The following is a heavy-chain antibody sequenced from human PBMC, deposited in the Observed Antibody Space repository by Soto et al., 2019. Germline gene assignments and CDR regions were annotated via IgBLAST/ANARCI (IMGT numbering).Heavy chain of an antibody. CDR3: ARHPMVFLGVAAIPDWFDP. V-gene: IGHV4-39*01. CDR2: IYYSGST. J-gene: IGHJ5*02. D-gene: IGHD2-15*01. CDR1: GFSISSSGCC. Sequence: FEMQCVRWSFFGFSISSSGCCWGWTRQPLWKGLEWIGSIYYSGSTYYNPSLKSRVTISVDTSKNQFSLKLSSVTAADTAVYYCARHPMVFLGVAAIPDWFDPWGQGTLVNVSS.